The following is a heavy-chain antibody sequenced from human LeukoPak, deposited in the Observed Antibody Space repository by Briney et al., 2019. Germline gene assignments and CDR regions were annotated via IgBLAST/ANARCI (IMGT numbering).Heavy chain of an antibody. D-gene: IGHD3-16*01. Sequence: PSETLSLTCTVSGGSISSYYLSWIRQPAGKGLEWIGRIYTSGSTNYNPSLKSRVTISVDKSKNQFSLKPSSVTAADTAVYYCARDLHVKGGLGLDYWGQGTLVTVSS. CDR1: GGSISSYY. J-gene: IGHJ4*02. V-gene: IGHV4-4*07. CDR3: ARDLHVKGGLGLDY. CDR2: IYTSGST.